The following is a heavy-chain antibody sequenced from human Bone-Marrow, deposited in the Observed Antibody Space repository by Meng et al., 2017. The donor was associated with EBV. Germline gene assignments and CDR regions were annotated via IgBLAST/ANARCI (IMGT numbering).Heavy chain of an antibody. CDR1: GYNFRNYF. Sequence: QVQLVQSGAEVKKLGASVKVSCKASGYNFRNYFMHWVRQAPGQGLEYMGRINPLTGVTNYVQKFQGRVTVTRDTSISTSYMELSGLTHDDTAVYFCAGGWAPDYWGQGTLVTVSS. CDR3: AGGWAPDY. CDR2: INPLTGVT. D-gene: IGHD6-19*01. J-gene: IGHJ4*02. V-gene: IGHV1-2*06.